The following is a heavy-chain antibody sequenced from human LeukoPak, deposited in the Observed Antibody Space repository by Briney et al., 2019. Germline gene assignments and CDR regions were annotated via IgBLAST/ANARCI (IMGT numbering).Heavy chain of an antibody. V-gene: IGHV1-69*06. CDR2: IIPIFGTA. J-gene: IGHJ6*03. CDR3: ARDLPDTAMVNYYYYYMDV. CDR1: GGTFSSYA. Sequence: SVKVSCKASGGTFSSYAISWVRRAPGQGLEWMGGIIPIFGTANYAQKFQGRVTITADKSTSTAYMELSSLRSEDTAVYYCARDLPDTAMVNYYYYYMDVWGKGTTVTVSS. D-gene: IGHD5-18*01.